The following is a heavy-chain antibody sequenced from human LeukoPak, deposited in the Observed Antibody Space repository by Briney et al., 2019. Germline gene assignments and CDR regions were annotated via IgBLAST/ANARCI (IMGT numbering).Heavy chain of an antibody. J-gene: IGHJ4*02. V-gene: IGHV3-48*03. CDR2: ISNSGSTK. CDR3: ARGTGTGWRFDF. D-gene: IGHD3/OR15-3a*01. CDR1: GFTFSSYE. Sequence: GGSLRLSCAASGFTFSSYEMNWIRQAPGKGLEWISYISNSGSTKYYADSVKGRFTISRDNAKNSVFLQMNSLRDDDTAVYYCARGTGTGWRFDFWGQGTLVTVSS.